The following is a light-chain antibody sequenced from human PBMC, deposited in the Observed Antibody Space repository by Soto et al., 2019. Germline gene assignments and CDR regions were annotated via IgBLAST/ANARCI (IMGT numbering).Light chain of an antibody. CDR1: QSVSSNN. CDR3: QQYGSSSYT. V-gene: IGKV3-20*01. CDR2: GAT. Sequence: EIVLTQSPGTLSLSPGERATLSCRASQSVSSNNLAWYQQKTGQAPRLLISGATSRAPGVPDRISGSGSGTDFTLTISSLEPEYYAVDYCQQYGSSSYTFGQGTTLDIK. J-gene: IGKJ2*01.